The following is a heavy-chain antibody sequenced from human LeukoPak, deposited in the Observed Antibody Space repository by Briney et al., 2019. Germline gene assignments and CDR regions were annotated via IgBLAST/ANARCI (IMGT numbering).Heavy chain of an antibody. V-gene: IGHV3-30*03. CDR3: ARDQDFWSGSLWDYYYYMDV. CDR2: ISYDGSNK. D-gene: IGHD3-3*01. Sequence: GGSLRLSCAASGFTFSSYGMHWVRQAPGKGLEWVAVISYDGSNKYYADSVKGRFTISRDNAKNSLYLQMNSLRAEDTAVYYCARDQDFWSGSLWDYYYYMDVWGKGTTVTVSS. CDR1: GFTFSSYG. J-gene: IGHJ6*03.